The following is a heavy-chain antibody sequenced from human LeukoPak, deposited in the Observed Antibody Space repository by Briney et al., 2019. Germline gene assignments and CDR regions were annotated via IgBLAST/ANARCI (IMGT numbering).Heavy chain of an antibody. J-gene: IGHJ4*01. D-gene: IGHD4-17*01. CDR1: GFIFSSYA. Sequence: PSGGSLRLSCAASGFIFSSYAISWVRQAPGKGLEWVSAISGSGGSTYYADSVKGPFTISRDNSKNTLYLQMNSLRAEDTAVYYCANLDYGDYSSDYWGHGTLVTVSS. CDR2: ISGSGGST. V-gene: IGHV3-23*01. CDR3: ANLDYGDYSSDY.